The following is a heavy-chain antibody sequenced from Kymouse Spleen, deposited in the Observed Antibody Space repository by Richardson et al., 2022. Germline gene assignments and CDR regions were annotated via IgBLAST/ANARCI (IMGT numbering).Heavy chain of an antibody. CDR1: GFTFSSYS. CDR3: ARKDFWSGYYTAFDY. J-gene: IGHJ4*02. CDR2: ISSSSSYI. Sequence: EVQLVESGGGLVKPGGSLRLSCAASGFTFSSYSMNWVRQAPGKGLEWVSSISSSSSYIYYADSVKGRFTISRDNAKNSLYLQMNSLRAEDTAVYYCARKDFWSGYYTAFDYWGQGTLVTVSS. V-gene: IGHV3-21*03. D-gene: IGHD3-3*01.